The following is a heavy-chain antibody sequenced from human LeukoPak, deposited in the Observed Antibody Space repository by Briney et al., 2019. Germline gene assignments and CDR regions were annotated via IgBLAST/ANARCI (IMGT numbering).Heavy chain of an antibody. V-gene: IGHV1-18*01. CDR1: GYTFTSYG. J-gene: IGHJ4*02. CDR2: ISAYNGNT. D-gene: IGHD3-3*01. Sequence: ASVKVSCKASGYTFTSYGISWVRQAPGQGLEWMGWISAYNGNTNYAQKLQGRVTMTTDTSTSTAYMELRSLRSDDTAVYYCARVLRYDFWSGYYPFDYWGQGTLVTVSS. CDR3: ARVLRYDFWSGYYPFDY.